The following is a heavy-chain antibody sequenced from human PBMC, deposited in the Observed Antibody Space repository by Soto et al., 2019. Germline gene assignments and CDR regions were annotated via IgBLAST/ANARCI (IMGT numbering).Heavy chain of an antibody. CDR2: ISYDGSNK. Sequence: QVQLVESGGGVVQPGRSLRLSCAASGFTFSSYAMHWVRQAPGKGLEWVAVISYDGSNKYYADSVKGRFTISRDNSKNTLYLQMNSLRAEDTAVYYCARALVGATPAEYFQHWGQGTLVTVSS. J-gene: IGHJ1*01. V-gene: IGHV3-30-3*01. CDR3: ARALVGATPAEYFQH. D-gene: IGHD1-26*01. CDR1: GFTFSSYA.